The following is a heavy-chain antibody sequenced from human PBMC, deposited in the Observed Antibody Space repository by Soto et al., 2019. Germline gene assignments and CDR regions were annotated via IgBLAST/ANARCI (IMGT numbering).Heavy chain of an antibody. CDR1: GFIFSDYE. J-gene: IGHJ5*02. D-gene: IGHD5-12*01. V-gene: IGHV3-48*03. CDR2: ISGSGLTI. CDR3: ARGPYRNPYNWFDR. Sequence: GGSLSLSCAASGFIFSDYEINWVRQAPGKGLEWVSYISGSGLTIYYADSVKGRFTISRDNAKNSLYLQMNSLGVEDTAVYYCARGPYRNPYNWFDRWGQGTLVTVSS.